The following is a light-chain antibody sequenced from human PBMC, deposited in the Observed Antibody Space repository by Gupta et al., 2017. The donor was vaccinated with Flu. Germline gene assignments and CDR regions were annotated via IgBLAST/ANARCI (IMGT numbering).Light chain of an antibody. CDR2: EVS. CDR3: SSYTAIRWV. CDR1: TSDVGGYNY. Sequence: ALTRPASVSGSPGQSITISCTGTTSDVGGYNYVSWYQQHPGKAPKLIIYEVSNRPSGVSNRFSGSKSGNTASLTISGLQAEDEADYYCSSYTAIRWVFGGGTHLTFL. V-gene: IGLV2-14*01. J-gene: IGLJ3*02.